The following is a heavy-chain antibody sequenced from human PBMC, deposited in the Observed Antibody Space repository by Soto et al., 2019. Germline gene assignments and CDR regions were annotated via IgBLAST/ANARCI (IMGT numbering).Heavy chain of an antibody. CDR2: IDWDDDK. CDR3: ARMRAASRGFRPENLRDY. D-gene: IGHD3-22*01. V-gene: IGHV2-70*01. J-gene: IGHJ4*02. CDR1: GFSLSTSGMC. Sequence: SGPTLVNPTQTLTLTCTFSGFSLSTSGMCVSWIRQPPGKALEWLALIDWDDDKYYSTSLKTRLTISKDTSKNQVVLTMTNMDPVDAATYYCARMRAASRGFRPENLRDYWGQGPLVAVSS.